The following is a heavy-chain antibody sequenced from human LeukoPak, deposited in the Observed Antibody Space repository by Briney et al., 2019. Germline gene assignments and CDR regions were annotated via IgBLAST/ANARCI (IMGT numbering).Heavy chain of an antibody. V-gene: IGHV4-4*07. CDR3: ARGRYCSADICSGGDAFDI. Sequence: SETLSLTCTVSGGSINDYYWSWIRQPAGKGLEWIGRIYTRGSTNYNPSLKSRVTMSVDTSKNQFSLKLSSVTAADTAVYYCARGRYCSADICSGGDAFDIWGQGTMVSVSS. J-gene: IGHJ3*02. D-gene: IGHD2-15*01. CDR2: IYTRGST. CDR1: GGSINDYY.